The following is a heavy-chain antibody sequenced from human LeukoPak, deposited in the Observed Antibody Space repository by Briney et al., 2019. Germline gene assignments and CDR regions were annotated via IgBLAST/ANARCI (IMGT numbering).Heavy chain of an antibody. CDR1: GGSISSSSYY. CDR2: IYSSGTT. V-gene: IGHV4-61*01. D-gene: IGHD2-21*02. Sequence: WETLSLTCTVSGGSISSSSYYWSWIRQPPGKGLEGIGYIYSSGTTNYNPSLKSRVTISVDTSKNQFSLRLRSVTAADTAVYYCARANVVTAIDYWGQGTLVTVSS. CDR3: ARANVVTAIDY. J-gene: IGHJ4*02.